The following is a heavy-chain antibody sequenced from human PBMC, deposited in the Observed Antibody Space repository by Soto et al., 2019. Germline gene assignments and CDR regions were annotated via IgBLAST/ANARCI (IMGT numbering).Heavy chain of an antibody. D-gene: IGHD1-26*01. CDR2: ISYDGSNK. Sequence: QVQLVESGGGVVQPGRSLRLSCAASGFTFSSYAMHWVRQAPGKGLEWVADISYDGSNKYYADSVTGRFTISRDNSKNTLYLRMNSLRAEDTAVYYCARGGSGSYTGYFDYWGQGTLVTVSS. V-gene: IGHV3-30-3*01. CDR1: GFTFSSYA. J-gene: IGHJ4*02. CDR3: ARGGSGSYTGYFDY.